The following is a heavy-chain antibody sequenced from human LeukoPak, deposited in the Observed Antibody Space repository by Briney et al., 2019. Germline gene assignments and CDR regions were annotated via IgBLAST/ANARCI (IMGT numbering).Heavy chain of an antibody. J-gene: IGHJ6*03. Sequence: PGESLKISCKGSGYSFTSYWIGWVRQMPGKGLEWMGIIYPGDSDTRYSPSFQGQVTISADKSISTAYLQWSSLKASDTAMYYCARHRGYSYGYSYMDVWGKGTTVTVSS. CDR1: GYSFTSYW. CDR2: IYPGDSDT. V-gene: IGHV5-51*01. CDR3: ARHRGYSYGYSYMDV. D-gene: IGHD5-18*01.